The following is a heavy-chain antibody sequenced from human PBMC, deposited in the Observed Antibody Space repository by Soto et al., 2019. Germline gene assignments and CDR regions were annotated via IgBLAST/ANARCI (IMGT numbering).Heavy chain of an antibody. CDR2: ISYDGSNK. V-gene: IGHV3-30*18. Sequence: QVQLVESGGGVVQPGRSLRLSCAASGFTFSSYGMHWVRQAPGKGLEWVAVISYDGSNKYYADSVKGRFTISRDNSNNTLYERMTGLRAGDTAVYYCAKDSDEDDVGWNGLDYWGQGTQVTVSS. D-gene: IGHD1-1*01. CDR1: GFTFSSYG. J-gene: IGHJ4*02. CDR3: AKDSDEDDVGWNGLDY.